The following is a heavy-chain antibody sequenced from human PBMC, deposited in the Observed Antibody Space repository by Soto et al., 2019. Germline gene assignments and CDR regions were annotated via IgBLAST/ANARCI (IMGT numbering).Heavy chain of an antibody. CDR1: GFTFSDTL. CDR2: INPANGNT. D-gene: IGHD1-26*01. V-gene: IGHV1-3*01. CDR3: ARDIVSVGQRANDAFDV. J-gene: IGHJ3*01. Sequence: QVQLVQSGAELKKPGASVNISCQASGFTFSDTLINWVRQGPGQRLEWMGWINPANGNTRYSESFQGRVTISSLSAASTAYVALSDLTSEDTAVYSCARDIVSVGQRANDAFDVWGQGTMITVSS.